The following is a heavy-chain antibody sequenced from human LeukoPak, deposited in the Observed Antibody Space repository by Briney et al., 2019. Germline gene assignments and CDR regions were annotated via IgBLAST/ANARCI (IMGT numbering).Heavy chain of an antibody. J-gene: IGHJ4*02. D-gene: IGHD1-7*01. CDR2: IIPIFGTA. CDR3: ARSWGDWNYGYFDY. Sequence: SVKVSCKAPGGTFSSYAISWVRQAPGQGLEWMGRIIPIFGTANYAQKFQGRVTITTDESTSTAYMELSSLRSEDTAVYYCARSWGDWNYGYFDYWGQGTLVTVSS. V-gene: IGHV1-69*05. CDR1: GGTFSSYA.